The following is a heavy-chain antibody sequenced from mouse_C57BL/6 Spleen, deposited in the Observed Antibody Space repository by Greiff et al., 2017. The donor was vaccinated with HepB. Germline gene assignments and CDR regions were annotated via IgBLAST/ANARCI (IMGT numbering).Heavy chain of an antibody. J-gene: IGHJ3*01. D-gene: IGHD4-1*01. Sequence: EVKLQESGGGLVKPGGSLKLSCAASGFTFSDYGMHWVRQAPEKGLEWVAYISSGSSTIYYADTVKGRFTISRDNAKNTLFLQMTSLRSEDTAMYYCATNFFAYWGQGTLVTVSA. CDR2: ISSGSSTI. CDR3: ATNFFAY. V-gene: IGHV5-17*01. CDR1: GFTFSDYG.